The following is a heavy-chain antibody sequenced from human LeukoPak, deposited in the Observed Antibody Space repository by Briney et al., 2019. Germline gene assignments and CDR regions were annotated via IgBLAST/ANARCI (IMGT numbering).Heavy chain of an antibody. J-gene: IGHJ6*03. CDR1: GFTFSSYA. CDR3: AKAILGYYYYYMDV. D-gene: IGHD3-16*01. CDR2: ISGSGGST. V-gene: IGHV3-23*01. Sequence: GGSLRLSCAASGFTFSSYAMSWVRQAPGKGLEWVSAISGSGGSTYYADSVKGRFTISRDNSKNTLYLQMNSLRAEDAAVYYCAKAILGYYYYYMDVWGKGTTVTVSS.